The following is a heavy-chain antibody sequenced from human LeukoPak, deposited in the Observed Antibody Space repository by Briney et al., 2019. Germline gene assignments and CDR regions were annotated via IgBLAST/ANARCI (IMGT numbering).Heavy chain of an antibody. Sequence: GGSLRLSCGASGFTFSVYVMDWVRQAPGKGLEWVSAISGSGGSTYYADSVKGRFTISRGNSKNTLYLQMNSLRAEDTAVYYCAKGNQAHLDYWGQGTLVTVSS. J-gene: IGHJ4*02. CDR1: GFTFSVYV. CDR2: ISGSGGST. V-gene: IGHV3-23*01. CDR3: AKGNQAHLDY.